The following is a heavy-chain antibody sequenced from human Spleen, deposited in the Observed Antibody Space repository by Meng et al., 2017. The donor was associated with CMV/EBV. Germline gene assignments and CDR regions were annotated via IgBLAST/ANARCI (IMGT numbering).Heavy chain of an antibody. CDR3: ARDPWASDSSGFDY. Sequence: GESLKISCAASGFIFSSYEMNWVRQAPGKGLEWVSYISSSGSVKYYADSVKGRFTISRDNAKKSVYLQMNRLRVEDTAVYYCARDPWASDSSGFDYWGQGALVTVSS. V-gene: IGHV3-48*03. J-gene: IGHJ4*02. D-gene: IGHD3-22*01. CDR2: ISSSGSVK. CDR1: GFIFSSYE.